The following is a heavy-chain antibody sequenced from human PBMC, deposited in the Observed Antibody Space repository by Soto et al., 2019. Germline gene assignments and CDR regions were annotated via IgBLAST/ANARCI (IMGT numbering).Heavy chain of an antibody. CDR2: IYHSGST. V-gene: IGHV4-30-2*01. Sequence: QLRLQESGSGLVKPSQTLTLTCDVSGGSISSGSYSGSWIRQPPGKGLEWIGYIYHSGSTYYNPSLKSRVTISVDRSKNQFSLKLSSVTAADTAVYYCAAGGGLPRYYWGQGTLVTVSS. CDR1: GGSISSGSYS. CDR3: AAGGGLPRYY. J-gene: IGHJ4*02. D-gene: IGHD5-12*01.